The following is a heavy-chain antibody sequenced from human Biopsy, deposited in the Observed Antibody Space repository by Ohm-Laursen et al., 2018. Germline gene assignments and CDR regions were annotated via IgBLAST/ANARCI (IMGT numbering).Heavy chain of an antibody. V-gene: IGHV1-69*11. CDR1: GGTFQKYG. D-gene: IGHD2-2*01. J-gene: IGHJ4*02. CDR3: AREAIGYQLPCDD. CDR2: IIPILRTT. Sequence: SSVKVSCKASGGTFQKYGVIWVRQAPGQGLEWMGRIIPILRTTAYAQTFLGRVTITADSPTSTVDMELTSLTSDDTAVYFCAREAIGYQLPCDDWGQGTLVTVSS.